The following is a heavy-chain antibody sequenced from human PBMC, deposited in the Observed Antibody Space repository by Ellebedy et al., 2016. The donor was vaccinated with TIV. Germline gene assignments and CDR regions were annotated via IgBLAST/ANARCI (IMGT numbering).Heavy chain of an antibody. CDR1: GHTFTAYG. CDR3: ATREWQDPMDV. Sequence: ASVKVSCXASGHTFTAYGIHWVRQAPGQRLEWMGWINTGNGNTKYSQTFQGRVTITRDTSATTAYMELSSLMSEDTAMYYCATREWQDPMDVWGQGTTVTVSS. J-gene: IGHJ6*02. D-gene: IGHD3-3*01. V-gene: IGHV1-3*04. CDR2: INTGNGNT.